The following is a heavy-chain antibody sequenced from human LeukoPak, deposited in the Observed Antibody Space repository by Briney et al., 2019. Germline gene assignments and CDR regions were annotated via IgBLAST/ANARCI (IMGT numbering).Heavy chain of an antibody. J-gene: IGHJ6*02. CDR2: IYPGDSDT. CDR1: GYSFTSYW. Sequence: GESLKISCKGSGYSFTSYWIGWVRQMPGKGLEWIGIIYPGDSDTRYSPSFQGQVTISADKSISTAYLQWSSLKASDTAMYYCARLYDSSGYYRDDYYYYGMDVWGQGTTVTVSS. V-gene: IGHV5-51*01. D-gene: IGHD3-22*01. CDR3: ARLYDSSGYYRDDYYYYGMDV.